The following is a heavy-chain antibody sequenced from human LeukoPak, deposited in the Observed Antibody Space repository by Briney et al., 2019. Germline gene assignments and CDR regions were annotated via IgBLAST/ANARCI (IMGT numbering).Heavy chain of an antibody. CDR2: IKSKTDGGTT. CDR3: TTDPLSRITYYYDSSGYYYFDY. Sequence: GGSLRLSCAASGFTFSNAWMGWVRQAPGKGLEWVGRIKSKTDGGTTDYAAPVKGRFTISRDDSKNTLYLQMNSLKTEDTAVYYCTTDPLSRITYYYDSSGYYYFDYWGQGTLVTVSS. D-gene: IGHD3-22*01. J-gene: IGHJ4*02. V-gene: IGHV3-15*01. CDR1: GFTFSNAW.